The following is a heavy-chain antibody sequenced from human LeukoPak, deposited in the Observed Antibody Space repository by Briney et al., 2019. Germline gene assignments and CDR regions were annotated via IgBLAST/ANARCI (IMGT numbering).Heavy chain of an antibody. J-gene: IGHJ4*02. CDR3: TTPPSLSSGLFFGS. V-gene: IGHV1-24*01. CDR2: LDAERGEA. D-gene: IGHD6-19*01. CDR1: GYSLTEVS. Sequence: ASGKVSCKVSGYSLTEVSVHWVRQAPGKGLEWMGGLDAERGEAIYAQNFQGRVTMTEDTSTDTAYLDLHSLIFDDTAVYFCTTPPSLSSGLFFGSWGQGTLVTVSS.